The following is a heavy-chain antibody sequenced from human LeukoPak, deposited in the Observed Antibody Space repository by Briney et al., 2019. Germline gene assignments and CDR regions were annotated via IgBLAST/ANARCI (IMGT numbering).Heavy chain of an antibody. Sequence: SETLSLTCTVSGGSISSNTYYWGWIRQPPGKGLEWIGSIYYSGSTYYNPSLKSRVTISVDTSKNQFSLKLSSVTAADTAVYYCARPRLLYGSGPILVWGQGNLVTVSS. D-gene: IGHD3-10*01. CDR1: GGSISSNTYY. J-gene: IGHJ4*02. CDR3: ARPRLLYGSGPILV. CDR2: IYYSGST. V-gene: IGHV4-39*07.